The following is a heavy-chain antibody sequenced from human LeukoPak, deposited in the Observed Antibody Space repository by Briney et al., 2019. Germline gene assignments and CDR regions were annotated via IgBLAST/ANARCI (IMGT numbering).Heavy chain of an antibody. CDR1: GFTFSSYG. Sequence: GGSLRLSCAASGFTFSSYGMHWVRQAPGKGLEWVAVISYDGSNKYYADSVKGRFTISRDNAKNSLYLQMNSLRAEDTAVYYCARDGFLLWFGELLNRIADYWGQGTLVTVSS. CDR2: ISYDGSNK. J-gene: IGHJ4*02. CDR3: ARDGFLLWFGELLNRIADY. D-gene: IGHD3-10*01. V-gene: IGHV3-30*03.